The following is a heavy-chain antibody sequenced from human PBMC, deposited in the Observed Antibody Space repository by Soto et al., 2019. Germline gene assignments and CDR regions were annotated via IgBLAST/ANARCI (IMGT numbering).Heavy chain of an antibody. J-gene: IGHJ6*02. V-gene: IGHV3-64D*06. CDR1: GFTFSSYA. D-gene: IGHD1-26*01. CDR2: ISSNGGST. Sequence: QPGGSLRLSCSASGFTFSSYAMHWVRQAPGKGLEYVSAISSNGGSTYYADSVKGRFTISRDNSKNTLYLQMSSLRAEDTAVYYCVRGTSIVGATTQGAVLNFIRNYYGMDVWGQGTTVTVSS. CDR3: VRGTSIVGATTQGAVLNFIRNYYGMDV.